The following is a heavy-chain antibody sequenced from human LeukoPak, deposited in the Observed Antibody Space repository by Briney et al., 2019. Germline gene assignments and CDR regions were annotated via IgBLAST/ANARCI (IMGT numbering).Heavy chain of an antibody. CDR1: GFTFSSYA. J-gene: IGHJ4*02. CDR3: AKAKKYCSGGSCYYFDY. D-gene: IGHD2-15*01. V-gene: IGHV3-23*01. Sequence: GGSLRPSCAASGFTFSSYAMSWVRQAPGKGLEWVSAISGSGGSTYYADSVKGRFTIFRDNSKNTLYLQMNSLRAEDTAVYYCAKAKKYCSGGSCYYFDYWGQGTLVTVSS. CDR2: ISGSGGST.